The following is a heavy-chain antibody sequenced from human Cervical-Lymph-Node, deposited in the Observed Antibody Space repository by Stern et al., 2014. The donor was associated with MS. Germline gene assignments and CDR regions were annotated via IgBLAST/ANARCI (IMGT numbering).Heavy chain of an antibody. V-gene: IGHV5-10-1*03. Sequence: EVQLVESGAEVKKPGESLRISCKGSGYSFTSYWISWVRQMPGKGLEWMGRIDPSDSYTNYSPSFQGHVTISADKSISTAYLQWSSLKASDTAMYYCARHESGALVAGYWGQGTLVTVSS. D-gene: IGHD2-2*01. CDR3: ARHESGALVAGY. CDR1: GYSFTSYW. CDR2: IDPSDSYT. J-gene: IGHJ4*02.